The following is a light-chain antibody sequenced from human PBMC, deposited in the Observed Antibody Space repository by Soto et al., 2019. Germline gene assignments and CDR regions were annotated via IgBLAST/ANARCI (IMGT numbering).Light chain of an antibody. Sequence: QSALTQPASVSGSPGQSITISCTATSSDVGAYNYVSWYQQHPGKAPKLMIFEVSNRPSGVSIRFSGSKSGNMASLTISGLQADDEADYYCSSYTRNSPWVFGGGTKLTVL. J-gene: IGLJ3*02. CDR1: SSDVGAYNY. V-gene: IGLV2-14*01. CDR3: SSYTRNSPWV. CDR2: EVS.